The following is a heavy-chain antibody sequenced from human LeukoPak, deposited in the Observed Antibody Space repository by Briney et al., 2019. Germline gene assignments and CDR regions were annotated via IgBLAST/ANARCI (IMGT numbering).Heavy chain of an antibody. CDR3: ARGRYLGGFDY. V-gene: IGHV4-34*01. CDR2: INHSGST. CDR1: GGSFSGYY. D-gene: IGHD3-10*01. Sequence: SETLSLTCAVYGGSFSGYYWSWIRQPPGKGLEWIGEINHSGSTNYNPSLKSRVTISVDTSKNQFSLKLSSVTAADTAVYYCARGRYLGGFDYWGQGTLVTVSS. J-gene: IGHJ4*02.